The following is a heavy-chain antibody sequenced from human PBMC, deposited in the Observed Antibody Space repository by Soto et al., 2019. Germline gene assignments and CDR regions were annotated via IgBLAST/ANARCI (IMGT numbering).Heavy chain of an antibody. CDR1: GDAISNYC. J-gene: IGHJ5*02. V-gene: IGHV4-59*01. CDR2: IYYTGST. CDR3: ARGAGFSYASTWFDI. Sequence: SETLSLTCSVSGDAISNYCWSWIRQAPGKGLEWVGHIYYTGSTNYNPSLNNRVTISVDTSKNHFSLQLTSVTAADTAVYYCARGAGFSYASTWFDIWGQGTLVTVSS. D-gene: IGHD5-18*01.